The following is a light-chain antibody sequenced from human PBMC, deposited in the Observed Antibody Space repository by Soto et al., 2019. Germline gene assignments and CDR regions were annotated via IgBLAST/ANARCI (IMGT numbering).Light chain of an antibody. Sequence: QSVLPQPASVSGPPGKSITISCPGTSSDVGSYNLVSWYPQHPGKAPKLIIYEDSKRPSGVSNRFSGSKSGNTASLTISGLQTEDEADYYCCSYADSSTYVFGTGTKVTV. CDR1: SSDVGSYNL. CDR3: CSYADSSTYV. V-gene: IGLV2-23*01. CDR2: EDS. J-gene: IGLJ1*01.